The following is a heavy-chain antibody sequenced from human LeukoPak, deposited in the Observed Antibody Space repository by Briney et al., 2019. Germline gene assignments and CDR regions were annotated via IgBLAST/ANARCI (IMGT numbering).Heavy chain of an antibody. Sequence: SETLSLTCTVSGYSISSGYDWGWIRQPPGKGLEWVGSIYHRGGTYYNPSLRSRVTISLDRSKKKFSLKLTSVTAADTAVYFCARGAEYYAIWRGYAGYSDYWGQGISVTVSS. V-gene: IGHV4-38-2*02. CDR3: ARGAEYYAIWRGYAGYSDY. CDR2: IYHRGGT. CDR1: GYSISSGYD. D-gene: IGHD3-3*01. J-gene: IGHJ4*02.